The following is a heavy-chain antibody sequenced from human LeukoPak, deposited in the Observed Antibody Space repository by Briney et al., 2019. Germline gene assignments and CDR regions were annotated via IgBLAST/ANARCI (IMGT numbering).Heavy chain of an antibody. J-gene: IGHJ4*02. D-gene: IGHD1-26*01. V-gene: IGHV4-39*07. CDR3: AGDPVGATKGIDY. CDR2: IYHSGST. Sequence: SSETLSLTCTVSGGSISSSSYYWGWIRQPPGKGLEWIGSIYHSGSTYYNPSLKSRVTISVDTSKNQFSLKLNSVTAADTAVYYCAGDPVGATKGIDYWGQGTLVTVSS. CDR1: GGSISSSSYY.